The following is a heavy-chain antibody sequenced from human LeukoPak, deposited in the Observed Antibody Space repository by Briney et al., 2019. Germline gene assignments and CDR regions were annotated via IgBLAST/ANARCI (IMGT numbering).Heavy chain of an antibody. Sequence: GGSLRLSCAASGFTFDDYGMSWVRQAPGKGLEWVSGINWNGGSTGYAVSVKGRFTISKDNAKNSLYLQMNGLRADDTALYYCARGSGSYYDLSFDFWGQGTLVTVSS. D-gene: IGHD3-10*01. CDR3: ARGSGSYYDLSFDF. CDR1: GFTFDDYG. J-gene: IGHJ4*02. V-gene: IGHV3-20*04. CDR2: INWNGGST.